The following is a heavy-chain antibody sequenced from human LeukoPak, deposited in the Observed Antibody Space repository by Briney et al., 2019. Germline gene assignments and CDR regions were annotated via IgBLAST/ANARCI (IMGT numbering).Heavy chain of an antibody. D-gene: IGHD3-9*01. V-gene: IGHV3-48*03. J-gene: IGHJ4*02. CDR2: ISSSGSTI. CDR1: GFTFSSYE. CDR3: ARAELTGLDY. Sequence: PGGSLRLSCAASGFTFSSYEMNWVRQAPGKGLEWVSYISSSGSTIYYADSVKGRFTISRDNAKNSLYLQMNSLRAEDTAVYYCARAELTGLDYWGQGTLVTVSS.